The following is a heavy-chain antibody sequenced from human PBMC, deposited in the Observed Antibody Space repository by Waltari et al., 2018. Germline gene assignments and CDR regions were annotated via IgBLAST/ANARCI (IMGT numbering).Heavy chain of an antibody. D-gene: IGHD1-26*01. J-gene: IGHJ4*02. V-gene: IGHV1-69*05. CDR2: SIPIFGTA. CDR1: GGTFSRYA. CDR3: ARPSAGDYFDY. Sequence: QVQLVQSGAEVKKPGSSVKVSCKASGGTFSRYAITWVRQAPGQGLEWMGGSIPIFGTANYAQKFQGRVTITTDESTSTAYMELSSLRSDDTAVYYCARPSAGDYFDYWGQGTLVTVSS.